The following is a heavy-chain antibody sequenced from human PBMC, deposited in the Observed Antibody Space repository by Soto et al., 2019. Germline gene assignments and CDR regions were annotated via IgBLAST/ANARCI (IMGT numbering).Heavy chain of an antibody. CDR2: IRGGNGKS. CDR3: ARETNAYLDY. Sequence: QVQLLQSGAEVKKPGASVRISCKASGYSFTSYTIHWVRQAPGQSLEWMGGIRGGNGKSRYSQNFQGRVTITSDTPASTVYLDLSSLTSADTAVYSCARETNAYLDYWGQGTLVTVSS. J-gene: IGHJ4*02. V-gene: IGHV1-3*01. D-gene: IGHD2-8*01. CDR1: GYSFTSYT.